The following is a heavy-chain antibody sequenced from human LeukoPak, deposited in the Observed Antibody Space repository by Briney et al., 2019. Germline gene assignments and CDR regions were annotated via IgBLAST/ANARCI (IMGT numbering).Heavy chain of an antibody. CDR1: GFTFSSYA. CDR3: ARDWRDGYKTVFDY. D-gene: IGHD5-24*01. Sequence: GGSLRLSCAASGFTFSSYAMSWVRQAPGKGLEWVANIKGDGSEILYVDSVKGRFTISRDNARNSLSLQMNSLRAEDTAVYYCARDWRDGYKTVFDYWGQGTMVTVSS. J-gene: IGHJ4*02. CDR2: IKGDGSEI. V-gene: IGHV3-7*01.